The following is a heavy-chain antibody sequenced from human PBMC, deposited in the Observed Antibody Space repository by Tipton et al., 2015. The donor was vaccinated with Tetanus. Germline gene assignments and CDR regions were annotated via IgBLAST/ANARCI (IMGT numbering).Heavy chain of an antibody. J-gene: IGHJ6*03. V-gene: IGHV1-18*01. D-gene: IGHD3-22*01. CDR1: GYTFTSYG. Sequence: QVQLVQSGAEVKKPGASVKVSCKASGYTFTSYGISWVRQAPGQGLEWMGWISAYNGNTNYAQKLQGKVTMTTDTSTSTAYMELRCLRSDDSAVYYCARDVGRDYYDSSGYYMVVWGKGTTVTVSS. CDR3: ARDVGRDYYDSSGYYMVV. CDR2: ISAYNGNT.